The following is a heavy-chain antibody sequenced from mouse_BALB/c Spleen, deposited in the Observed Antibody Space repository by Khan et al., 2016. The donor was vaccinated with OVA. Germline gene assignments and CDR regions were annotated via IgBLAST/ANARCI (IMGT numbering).Heavy chain of an antibody. CDR1: GYSITRDYA. CDR2: ITNSGST. V-gene: IGHV3-2*02. D-gene: IGHD4-1*01. J-gene: IGHJ4*01. CDR3: ASELGRYYAMDY. Sequence: EVQLQESGPGLVIPSQSLSLTCTVTGYSITRDYAWNWIRQFPGNKLEWMGYITNSGSTNYNPPLKSRIPITRDPSKNQFFLQLNSVTTEDTATYYSASELGRYYAMDYWGQGTTVTDSS.